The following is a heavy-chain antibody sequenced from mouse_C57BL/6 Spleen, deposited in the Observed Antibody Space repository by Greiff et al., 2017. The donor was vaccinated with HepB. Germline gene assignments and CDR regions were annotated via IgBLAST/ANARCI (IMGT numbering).Heavy chain of an antibody. CDR1: GFTFTDYY. Sequence: EVKLVESGGGLVQPGGSLSLSCAASGFTFTDYYMSWVRQPPGKALEWLGFIRNKANGYTTEYSASVKGRFTISRDNSQSILYLQMNALRAEDSATHYCARRQLRTLYFDVWGTGTTVTVSS. CDR2: IRNKANGYTT. J-gene: IGHJ1*03. D-gene: IGHD3-2*02. V-gene: IGHV7-3*01. CDR3: ARRQLRTLYFDV.